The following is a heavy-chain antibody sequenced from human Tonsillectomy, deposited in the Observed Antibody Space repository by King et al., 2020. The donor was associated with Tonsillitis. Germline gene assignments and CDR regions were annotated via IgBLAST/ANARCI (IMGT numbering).Heavy chain of an antibody. CDR2: ISYDGSNK. Sequence: QLVQSGGGVVQPGRSLRLSSAASGFTFSSYAMHWVRQAPGKGLEWVAVISYDGSNKYYADSVKGRFTISRDNSKNTLYLQMNSLRAEDTAVYYCARGFGDYAQANYPDAFDIWGQGTMVTVSS. V-gene: IGHV3-30*04. J-gene: IGHJ3*02. D-gene: IGHD4-17*01. CDR3: ARGFGDYAQANYPDAFDI. CDR1: GFTFSSYA.